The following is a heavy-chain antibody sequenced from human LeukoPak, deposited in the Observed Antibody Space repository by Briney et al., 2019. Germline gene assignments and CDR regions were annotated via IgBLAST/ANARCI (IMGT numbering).Heavy chain of an antibody. J-gene: IGHJ4*02. CDR3: AAVFGSGYYYYFDY. CDR1: GFSFSSSS. Sequence: SVKVSCKASGFSFSSSSMQWVRQARGQRLEWIGWLAVGSGNTKYAQKFQGRVTITRDMSTSTAYMELSSLRSGDTALYYCAAVFGSGYYYYFDYWGQGSLVTVSS. V-gene: IGHV1-58*02. D-gene: IGHD3-22*01. CDR2: LAVGSGNT.